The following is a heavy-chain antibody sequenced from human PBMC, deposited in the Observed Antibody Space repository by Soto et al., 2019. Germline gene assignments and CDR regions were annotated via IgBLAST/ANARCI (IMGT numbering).Heavy chain of an antibody. CDR1: GFTFSSCA. CDR3: AKLPIDTAIAVREFDY. J-gene: IGHJ4*02. V-gene: IGHV3-23*01. CDR2: ISGSGGST. D-gene: IGHD5-18*01. Sequence: GGSLRLSCAASGFTFSSCAMSWVRQAPGKGLEWVSAISGSGGSTYYADSVKGRFTISRDNSKNTLYLQMNSLRAADTAVYYCAKLPIDTAIAVREFDYWGPGTLVTVSS.